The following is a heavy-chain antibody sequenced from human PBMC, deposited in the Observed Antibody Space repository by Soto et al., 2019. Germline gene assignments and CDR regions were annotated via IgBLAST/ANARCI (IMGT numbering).Heavy chain of an antibody. V-gene: IGHV3-53*01. J-gene: IGHJ1*01. Sequence: GGSLRLSCGVPVAIVSSSHIIWGRRSPGKGLEGASILYNHGKTNYVDSVKGRFTTTRDHSKNTVYLPISSPSAEDTAVYYCAKAYPVGVPLLRDLHDWGQGTLLTVSS. CDR1: VAIVSSSH. CDR3: AKAYPVGVPLLRDLHD. D-gene: IGHD2-15*01. CDR2: LYNHGKT.